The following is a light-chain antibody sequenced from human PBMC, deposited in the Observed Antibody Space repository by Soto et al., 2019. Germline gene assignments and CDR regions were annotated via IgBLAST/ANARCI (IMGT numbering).Light chain of an antibody. J-gene: IGLJ3*02. CDR2: STS. CDR3: LLYYGGAQLVV. CDR1: TGAVTSAYY. V-gene: IGLV7-43*01. Sequence: QAVVTQEPSLTVSPGGTVTLTCASSTGAVTSAYYPNWFQQKPGQAPRPLIYSTSNKHSWTPARFSGSLLGGKAALTLSGVQPEDEAEYYCLLYYGGAQLVVFGGGTKVTVL.